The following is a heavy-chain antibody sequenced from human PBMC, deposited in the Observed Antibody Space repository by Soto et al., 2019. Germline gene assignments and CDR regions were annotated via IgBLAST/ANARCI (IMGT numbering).Heavy chain of an antibody. D-gene: IGHD5-18*01. CDR1: GYTFTSYD. CDR2: MNPNSGNT. V-gene: IGHV1-8*01. Sequence: ASVKVSFKASGYTFTSYDINWVRQATGQGLEWMGWMNPNSGNTGYAQKFQGRVTMTRNTSISTAYMELSSLRSEDTAVYYCASSNRGYSYGYYYYYGMDVWGQGTTVTVSS. CDR3: ASSNRGYSYGYYYYYGMDV. J-gene: IGHJ6*02.